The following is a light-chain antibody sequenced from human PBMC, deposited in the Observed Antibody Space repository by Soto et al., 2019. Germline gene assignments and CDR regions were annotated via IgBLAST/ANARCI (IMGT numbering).Light chain of an antibody. Sequence: DIQMTQSPSSVSASVGDRVTITCRASQDISTWLAWYQQKPGKAPNLLIYVASSLQSGVPSRFSGSGSGTKFTLTISSLQPEDSATYYCQQADSFPFTFGPGNTVEI. J-gene: IGKJ3*01. CDR3: QQADSFPFT. CDR1: QDISTW. CDR2: VAS. V-gene: IGKV1-12*01.